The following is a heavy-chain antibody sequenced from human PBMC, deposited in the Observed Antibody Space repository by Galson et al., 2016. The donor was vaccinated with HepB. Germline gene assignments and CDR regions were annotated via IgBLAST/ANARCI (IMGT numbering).Heavy chain of an antibody. J-gene: IGHJ4*02. CDR3: AKEGEVCGGDCYPDY. D-gene: IGHD2-21*02. CDR1: GYSFTTYY. Sequence: SVKVSCKASGYSFTTYYMHWVRQAPGQGLEWIGLIKPAGGSIRYAQKFEGRVSMTRPTSTTTVYMELSRLRSEDTAVYYCAKEGEVCGGDCYPDYWGQGTLVTVSS. V-gene: IGHV1-46*01. CDR2: IKPAGGSI.